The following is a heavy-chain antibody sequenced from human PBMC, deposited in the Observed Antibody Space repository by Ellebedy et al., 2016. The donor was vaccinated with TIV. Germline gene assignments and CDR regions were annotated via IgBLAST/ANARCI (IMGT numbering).Heavy chain of an antibody. CDR1: GFTLSSYG. Sequence: GGSLRLSXAASGFTLSSYGMHWVRQAPGKGLEWVAVISYDGTNQYYADSVKGRFTISRDNSKNTLYLQMNSLRAEDTAVYYCAKDRSTMVRGVEYYFDYWGQGTLVTVSS. CDR3: AKDRSTMVRGVEYYFDY. D-gene: IGHD3-10*01. V-gene: IGHV3-30*18. CDR2: ISYDGTNQ. J-gene: IGHJ4*02.